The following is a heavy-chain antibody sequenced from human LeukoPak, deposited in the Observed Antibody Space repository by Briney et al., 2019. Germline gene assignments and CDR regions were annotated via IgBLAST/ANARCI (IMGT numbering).Heavy chain of an antibody. J-gene: IGHJ5*02. CDR3: ARDKAPGGKRWFDP. CDR2: LSDVGTN. CDR1: GVSISSYY. D-gene: IGHD4-23*01. Sequence: SETLSLTCAVSGVSISSYYWSWIRQHPGKGLEWIGYLSDVGTNDYNPSLKGRVTISRDTSKNQFSLRLSSVTAADAAVYHCARDKAPGGKRWFDPWGQGALVTVSS. V-gene: IGHV4-59*01.